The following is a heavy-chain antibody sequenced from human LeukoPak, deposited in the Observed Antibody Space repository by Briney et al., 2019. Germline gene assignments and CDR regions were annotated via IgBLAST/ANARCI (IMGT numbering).Heavy chain of an antibody. J-gene: IGHJ4*02. CDR1: GYTFTGYY. Sequence: EASVKVSCKASGYTFTGYYMHWVRQAPGQGLEWMGWINPNSGGTNYAQKLQGRVTMTRDTSISTAYMELSRLRSDDTAVYYCARGSSGWAVTRYWGQGTLVTVSS. CDR3: ARGSSGWAVTRY. V-gene: IGHV1-2*02. CDR2: INPNSGGT. D-gene: IGHD6-19*01.